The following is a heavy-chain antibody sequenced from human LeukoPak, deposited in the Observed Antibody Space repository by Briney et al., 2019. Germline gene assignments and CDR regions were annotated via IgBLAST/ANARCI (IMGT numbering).Heavy chain of an antibody. D-gene: IGHD2-21*01. V-gene: IGHV3-48*02. CDR2: ITTTTSGTK. J-gene: IGHJ4*02. CDR3: ARGGSADSFDY. Sequence: GGSLRLSCAASGYTFSSYSMNWVRQAPGKGLEWVSYITTTTSGTKYYGDSVKGRFTISRDNAKNSLYLQMNSLRDDDTALYYCARGGSADSFDYWGQGTLVTVSS. CDR1: GYTFSSYS.